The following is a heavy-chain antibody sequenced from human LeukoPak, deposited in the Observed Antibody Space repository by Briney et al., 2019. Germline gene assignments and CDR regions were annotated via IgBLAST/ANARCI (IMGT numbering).Heavy chain of an antibody. Sequence: GGSLRLSCAASGFTFSSYGMHWVRQAPGKGLEWVAVIWYDGSNKYYADSVKGRFTISRDNSKNTLHLQMNSLRAEDTAVYYCARDGVIAVGRGAPLDYWGQGTLVNGSS. CDR3: ARDGVIAVGRGAPLDY. J-gene: IGHJ4*02. D-gene: IGHD6-19*01. CDR2: IWYDGSNK. CDR1: GFTFSSYG. V-gene: IGHV3-33*01.